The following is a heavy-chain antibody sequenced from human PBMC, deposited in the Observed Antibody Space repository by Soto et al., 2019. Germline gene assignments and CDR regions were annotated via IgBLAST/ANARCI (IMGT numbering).Heavy chain of an antibody. J-gene: IGHJ4*02. Sequence: HPGGSLRLSCAASGFTFSSYWMHWVRQAPGKGLEWVSRINSDGSGTTYADSVRGRFTISRDNAMNTLYLQMNSLTVEDTAVYYCARRNRLSYTSDHWGQGTLVTVSS. CDR3: ARRNRLSYTSDH. CDR1: GFTFSSYW. V-gene: IGHV3-74*01. D-gene: IGHD3-10*01. CDR2: INSDGSGT.